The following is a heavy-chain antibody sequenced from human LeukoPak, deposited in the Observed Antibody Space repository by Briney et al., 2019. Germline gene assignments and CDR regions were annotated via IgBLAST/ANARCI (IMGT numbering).Heavy chain of an antibody. Sequence: ASVKVSCKASGYTFTTYEIIWVRQAPGQGLEWMGWINTRSGNANYAHQLEGRVTMTTDTSTSTAYMELRSLRSDDTAVYYCARDLRYVWGSYRYPLHYFDYWGQGTLVTVSS. CDR1: GYTFTTYE. CDR2: INTRSGNA. J-gene: IGHJ4*02. V-gene: IGHV1-18*01. D-gene: IGHD3-16*02. CDR3: ARDLRYVWGSYRYPLHYFDY.